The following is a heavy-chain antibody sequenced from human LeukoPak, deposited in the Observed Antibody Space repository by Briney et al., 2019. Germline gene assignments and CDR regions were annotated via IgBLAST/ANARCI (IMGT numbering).Heavy chain of an antibody. V-gene: IGHV1-8*01. D-gene: IGHD6-13*01. Sequence: ASVKVSCKASGYTFTSYDINWVRQATGQGLEWMGWMNPNSGNTGYAQKFQGRVTMTRNTSISTAYMELSSLRSEDTAVYYCARVSHSSSWQPYYYYYMDVWGKGTTVTVPS. CDR2: MNPNSGNT. J-gene: IGHJ6*03. CDR3: ARVSHSSSWQPYYYYYMDV. CDR1: GYTFTSYD.